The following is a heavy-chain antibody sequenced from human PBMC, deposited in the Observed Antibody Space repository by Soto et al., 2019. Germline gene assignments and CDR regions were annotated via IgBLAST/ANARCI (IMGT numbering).Heavy chain of an antibody. CDR2: ITNRGTI. CDR1: GFTFTNAW. Sequence: EVHLVESGGGSVKPGGSLRLSCAASGFTFTNAWMSWVRQAPGKGLEWVARITNRGTIDYAEPVKDRFTISRDDSKNMVYLQMNSLKAEDTAVYYCATDEADNGNDGDFDYWGQGTLVTVSS. CDR3: ATDEADNGNDGDFDY. J-gene: IGHJ4*02. D-gene: IGHD1-1*01. V-gene: IGHV3-15*01.